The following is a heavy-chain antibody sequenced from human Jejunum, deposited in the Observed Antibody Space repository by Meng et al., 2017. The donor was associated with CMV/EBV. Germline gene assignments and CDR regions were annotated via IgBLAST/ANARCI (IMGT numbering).Heavy chain of an antibody. CDR3: AKDREGYSYGGIDF. D-gene: IGHD5-12*01. CDR2: INDDESEK. J-gene: IGHJ4*02. Sequence: SGFEFRNYWMSWVRQVPGKGLEWVANINDDESEKTFLDSVRGRFTISRDNAKKSLYLQMSSLRVDDTAMYYCAKDREGYSYGGIDFWGQGTRVTVSS. CDR1: GFEFRNYW. V-gene: IGHV3-7*01.